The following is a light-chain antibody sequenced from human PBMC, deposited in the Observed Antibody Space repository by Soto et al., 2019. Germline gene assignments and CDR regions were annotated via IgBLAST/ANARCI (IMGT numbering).Light chain of an antibody. Sequence: EIVLTQSPGTLSLSPGERATLSCRASQSVSNSYLAWYQQKPGQAPRLLIYGASSRDTGIPDRFSGSGSGTDFTLTISRLEPEDFAVYYCQQYGSSLYTFGQGPKLQIK. J-gene: IGKJ2*01. CDR3: QQYGSSLYT. CDR2: GAS. CDR1: QSVSNSY. V-gene: IGKV3-20*01.